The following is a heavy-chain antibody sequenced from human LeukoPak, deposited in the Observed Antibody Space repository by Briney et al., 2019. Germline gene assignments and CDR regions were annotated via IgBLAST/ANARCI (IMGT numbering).Heavy chain of an antibody. CDR2: IYHSGST. Sequence: SETLSLTCTVSGGSLSSGGYYWSWIRQPPGKGLEWIGYIYHSGSTYYNPSLKSRVTMSVDTSKNQFSLKLSSVTAADTAVYYCARDPWGIVGATNAFDIWGQGTMVTVSS. D-gene: IGHD1-26*01. CDR3: ARDPWGIVGATNAFDI. CDR1: GGSLSSGGYY. J-gene: IGHJ3*02. V-gene: IGHV4-30-2*01.